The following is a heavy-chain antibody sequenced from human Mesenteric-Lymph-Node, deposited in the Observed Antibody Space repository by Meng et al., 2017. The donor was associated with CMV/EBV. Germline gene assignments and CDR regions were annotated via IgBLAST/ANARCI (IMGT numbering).Heavy chain of an antibody. Sequence: SLKISCAASGFTFDDYAMHWVRQAPGKGLEWVSGISWNSGSIGYADSVKGRFTISRDNAKNSLYLQMNSLRAEDTAVHYCARDLLTSQGLDYWGQGTLVTVSS. J-gene: IGHJ4*02. CDR2: ISWNSGSI. CDR1: GFTFDDYA. V-gene: IGHV3-9*01. CDR3: ARDLLTSQGLDY.